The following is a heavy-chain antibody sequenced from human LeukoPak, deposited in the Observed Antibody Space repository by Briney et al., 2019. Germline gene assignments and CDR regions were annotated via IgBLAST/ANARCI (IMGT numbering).Heavy chain of an antibody. CDR1: GGSISSYY. D-gene: IGHD1-26*01. CDR3: ARLSSGSLFDY. V-gene: IGHV4-4*09. Sequence: SETLSLTCTVSGGSISSYYWSWIRQPPGKGLEWIGYIYTSGSTNYNPSLKSRVTISVDTSKNQFSLKLSSVTAADTAVYYRARLSSGSLFDYWGQGTLVTVSS. J-gene: IGHJ4*02. CDR2: IYTSGST.